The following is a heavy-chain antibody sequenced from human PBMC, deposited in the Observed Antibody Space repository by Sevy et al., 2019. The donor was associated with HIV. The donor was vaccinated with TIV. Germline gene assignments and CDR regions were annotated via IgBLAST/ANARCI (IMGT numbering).Heavy chain of an antibody. CDR1: GYTFTGYH. J-gene: IGHJ5*02. CDR2: INPNSGGT. D-gene: IGHD3-22*01. Sequence: ASVKVSCKASGYTFTGYHMHWVRQAPGQGLEWMGWINPNSGGTNYAQKFQGRVTMTRDTSIRTAYMEMSRLRSDDTAVYYCARATDYDDSSGYYYVNWFDPWGQGTLVTVSS. CDR3: ARATDYDDSSGYYYVNWFDP. V-gene: IGHV1-2*02.